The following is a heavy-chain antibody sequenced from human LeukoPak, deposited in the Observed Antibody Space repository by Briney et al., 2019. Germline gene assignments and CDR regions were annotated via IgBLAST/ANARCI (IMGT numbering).Heavy chain of an antibody. CDR1: GFPFSVFY. V-gene: IGHV3-11*05. J-gene: IGHJ4*02. CDR3: ARDSMWYVPPDY. Sequence: GGSLRLSCAASGFPFSVFYMSWVRQAPGKGLEWLSYISSGSRYTLYADSVGGRFTVSRDDAQNLLYLQMNSLRAEDTAVYFCARDSMWYVPPDYWGQGTLVTVSS. CDR2: ISSGSRYT. D-gene: IGHD2-15*01.